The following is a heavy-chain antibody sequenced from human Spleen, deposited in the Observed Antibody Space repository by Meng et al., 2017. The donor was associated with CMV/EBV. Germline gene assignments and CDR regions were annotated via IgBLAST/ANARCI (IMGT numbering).Heavy chain of an antibody. Sequence: TGAGYRFTSYSSGWVRQLPGEGLEWMGILYPCDSDPRYSPSFQGQVTISADKSISTAYLQWSSLKASDTAMYYCARRRLGSYNWFDPWGQGTLVTVSS. D-gene: IGHD1-26*01. V-gene: IGHV5-51*01. J-gene: IGHJ5*02. CDR3: ARRRLGSYNWFDP. CDR1: GYRFTSYS. CDR2: LYPCDSDP.